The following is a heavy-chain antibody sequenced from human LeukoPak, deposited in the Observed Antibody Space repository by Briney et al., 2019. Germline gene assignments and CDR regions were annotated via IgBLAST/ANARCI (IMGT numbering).Heavy chain of an antibody. Sequence: GGSLRLSCAASGFTFSSYSMNWVRQAPGKGLEWVSSISSSSSYIYYADSVKGRFTISRDNAKNSLYLQMNSLRAEDTAVYYCARVRSSGWVNYAFDIWGQGTMVTVSS. J-gene: IGHJ3*02. CDR3: ARVRSSGWVNYAFDI. V-gene: IGHV3-21*01. D-gene: IGHD6-19*01. CDR2: ISSSSSYI. CDR1: GFTFSSYS.